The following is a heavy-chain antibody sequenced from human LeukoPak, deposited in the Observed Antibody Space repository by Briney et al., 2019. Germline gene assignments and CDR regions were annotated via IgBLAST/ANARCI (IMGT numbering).Heavy chain of an antibody. J-gene: IGHJ4*02. V-gene: IGHV3-53*01. CDR1: GFTVSTNS. Sequence: GGSLRLSCTVSGFTVSTNSMSWVCQAPGKGLEWVSFIYSDNTHYSDSVKGRFTISRDNSKNTLYLQMNSLRAEDTAVYYCARRAGAYSHPYDYWGQGTLVTVSS. CDR3: ARRAGAYSHPYDY. D-gene: IGHD4/OR15-4a*01. CDR2: IYSDNT.